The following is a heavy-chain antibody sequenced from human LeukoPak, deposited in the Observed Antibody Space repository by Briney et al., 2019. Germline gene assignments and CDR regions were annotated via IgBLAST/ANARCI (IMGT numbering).Heavy chain of an antibody. CDR3: AAGVGITTQFDN. D-gene: IGHD1-26*01. V-gene: IGHV1-69*05. J-gene: IGHJ4*02. Sequence: SVKVSCKASGGTFSSYAISWVRQAPGQGLEWPGGIIPMVGKASYAQTFQGKVTIITDESTRTAYMELNSLTSEDTAVYYCAAGVGITTQFDNWGQGTPVTVSS. CDR2: IIPMVGKA. CDR1: GGTFSSYA.